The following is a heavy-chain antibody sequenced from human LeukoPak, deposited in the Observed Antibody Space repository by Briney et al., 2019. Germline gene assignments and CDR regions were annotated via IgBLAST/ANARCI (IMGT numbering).Heavy chain of an antibody. CDR2: ISGSGGST. D-gene: IGHD2-21*01. J-gene: IGHJ6*02. V-gene: IGHV3-23*01. CDR1: GFTFSSYA. CDR3: AKGFVSYYYYGMDV. Sequence: GGSLRLSCAASGFTFSSYAMSWVRQAPGKGLDWVSAISGSGGSTYYADSVKGRFTISRDNSKNTLYLQMNSLRAEDTAVYYCAKGFVSYYYYGMDVWGQGTTVTVSS.